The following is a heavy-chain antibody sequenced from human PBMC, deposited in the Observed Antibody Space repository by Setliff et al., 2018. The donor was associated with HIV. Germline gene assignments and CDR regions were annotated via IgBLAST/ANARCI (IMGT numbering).Heavy chain of an antibody. CDR3: AREAVNWFDP. CDR1: GFTFSSYS. J-gene: IGHJ5*02. Sequence: GGSLRLSCAASGFTFSSYSMNWVRQAPGKGLEWVSSISSSGSTIYYADSVKGRFTISRDNAKNSLYLQMNSLRAEDTAVYYCAREAVNWFDPWGQGTLVTVSS. CDR2: ISSSGSTI. V-gene: IGHV3-21*04. D-gene: IGHD4-4*01.